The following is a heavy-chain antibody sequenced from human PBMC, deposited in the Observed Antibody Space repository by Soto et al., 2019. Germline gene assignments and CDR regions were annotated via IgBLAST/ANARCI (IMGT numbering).Heavy chain of an antibody. J-gene: IGHJ4*02. D-gene: IGHD4-17*01. CDR1: GFTFSMYS. Sequence: GGSLRLSCSASGFTFSMYSMHWIRQAPGKGLEYVSAISDDGRSTYYADSVKGRYTISRDNSNNAVFLQMSSLRPDDTAVYYCVKLAEYGVDEGWGLGTLVTVSS. CDR2: ISDDGRST. CDR3: VKLAEYGVDEG. V-gene: IGHV3-64D*06.